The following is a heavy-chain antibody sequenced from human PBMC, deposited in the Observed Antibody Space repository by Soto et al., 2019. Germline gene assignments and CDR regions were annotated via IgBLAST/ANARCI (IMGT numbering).Heavy chain of an antibody. D-gene: IGHD6-19*01. J-gene: IGHJ4*02. Sequence: QVQLVQSGAEEKKPGASVKVSCKASGYSFTSYAMHWVRQAPGQRLEWMGWINAGNGNTKYSQKFQGRVTITRDTSASTAYMELSSLRSEDTAMYYCARAVSVPASFVYSGQGTLVTVSS. CDR2: INAGNGNT. CDR1: GYSFTSYA. CDR3: ARAVSVPASFVY. V-gene: IGHV1-3*05.